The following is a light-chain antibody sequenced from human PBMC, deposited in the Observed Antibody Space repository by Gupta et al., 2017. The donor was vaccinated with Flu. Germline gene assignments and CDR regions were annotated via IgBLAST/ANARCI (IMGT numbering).Light chain of an antibody. CDR2: QND. V-gene: IGLV1-44*01. CDR3: AQWDDSLDGPV. CDR1: SSHTGSDT. Sequence: RVTISCSGTSSHTGSDTVSWYQQFPGAAPKVLIYQNDQRPSGAPARFSGTKSGASASLFIDGLQSEDEAIYYCAQWDDSLDGPVFGGGTRLTVL. J-gene: IGLJ2*01.